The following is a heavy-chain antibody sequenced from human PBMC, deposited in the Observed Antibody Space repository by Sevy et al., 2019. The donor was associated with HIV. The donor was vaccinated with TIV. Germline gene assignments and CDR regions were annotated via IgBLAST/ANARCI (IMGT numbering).Heavy chain of an antibody. CDR3: ASGRVIVVVPAAIRGRGNYYYYYGMDV. CDR1: GYTFTSYD. J-gene: IGHJ6*02. CDR2: MNPNSGNT. Sequence: ASVKVSCKASGYTFTSYDINWVRQATGQGLEWMGWMNPNSGNTGYAQKFQGRVTMTRNTSISTAYMELSSLRSEDTAVYYCASGRVIVVVPAAIRGRGNYYYYYGMDVWGQGTTVTVSS. V-gene: IGHV1-8*01. D-gene: IGHD2-2*02.